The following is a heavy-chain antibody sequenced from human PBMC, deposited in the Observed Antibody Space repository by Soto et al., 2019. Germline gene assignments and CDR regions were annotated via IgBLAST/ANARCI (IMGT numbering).Heavy chain of an antibody. V-gene: IGHV3-23*01. CDR3: ARGSTDSYPGSRIFDF. CDR2: ITDSGGDA. Sequence: PGGSLRLSCVASGITVGSRAMSWVRQAPGEGLEWVSSITDSGGDAKYADSVRGRFTISRDNSKNTLYLQMSSLRAEDSAVYYCARGSTDSYPGSRIFDFWGRGTLVTVSS. D-gene: IGHD3-10*01. CDR1: GITVGSRA. J-gene: IGHJ4*02.